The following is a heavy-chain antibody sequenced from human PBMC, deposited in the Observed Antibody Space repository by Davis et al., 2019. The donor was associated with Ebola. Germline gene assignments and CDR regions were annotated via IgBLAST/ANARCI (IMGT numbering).Heavy chain of an antibody. Sequence: GESLKISCAASCFTFSSYEMNWVRQAPGKGLEWVSYISSSGSTIYYADSVKGRFTISRDNAKNSLYLQMNSLRAEDTAVYYCARDSPTRPHYYYYGMDVWGQGTTVTVSS. CDR3: ARDSPTRPHYYYYGMDV. CDR1: CFTFSSYE. J-gene: IGHJ6*02. CDR2: ISSSGSTI. V-gene: IGHV3-48*03. D-gene: IGHD6-6*01.